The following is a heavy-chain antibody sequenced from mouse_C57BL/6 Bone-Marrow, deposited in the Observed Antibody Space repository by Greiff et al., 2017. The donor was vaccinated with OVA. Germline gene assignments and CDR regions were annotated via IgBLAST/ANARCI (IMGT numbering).Heavy chain of an antibody. CDR1: GFTFSDYG. D-gene: IGHD2-14*01. CDR2: ISNLAYSI. J-gene: IGHJ2*01. Sequence: EVKLVESGGGLVQPGGSLKLSCAASGFTFSDYGMAWVRQAPRKGPEWVAFISNLAYSIYSADTVTGRFTISRENAKNTMYLEMSSLRSEDTAMYDCARHGVLVRGFDYWGQGTTLTVSS. V-gene: IGHV5-15*01. CDR3: ARHGVLVRGFDY.